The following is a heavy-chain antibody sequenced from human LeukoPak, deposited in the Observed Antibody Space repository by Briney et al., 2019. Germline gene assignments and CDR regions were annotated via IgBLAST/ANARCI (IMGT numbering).Heavy chain of an antibody. V-gene: IGHV3-11*06. Sequence: NTGGSLRLSCAASGFTFSDYYMSWIRQAPGKGLEWVSYISSSSSYIYYADSVKGRFTISRDNAKNSLYLQMNSLRAEDTAVYYCARTGAKQWLGNFDYWGQGTLVTVSS. CDR3: ARTGAKQWLGNFDY. CDR1: GFTFSDYY. D-gene: IGHD6-19*01. J-gene: IGHJ4*02. CDR2: ISSSSSYI.